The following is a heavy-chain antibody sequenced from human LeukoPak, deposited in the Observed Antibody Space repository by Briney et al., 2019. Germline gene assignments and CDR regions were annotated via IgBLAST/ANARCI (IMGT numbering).Heavy chain of an antibody. Sequence: GESLKISCKGSGYSFTSYWIGWVRQMPGKGLEGRGIIYPGDSDTRYSPSFQGQVTISADKSISTAYLQLSSLKASDTAMYYCARSSTRFYGGYSGGYWGQGTLVTVSS. CDR3: ARSSTRFYGGYSGGY. D-gene: IGHD4-17*01. V-gene: IGHV5-51*01. J-gene: IGHJ4*02. CDR2: IYPGDSDT. CDR1: GYSFTSYW.